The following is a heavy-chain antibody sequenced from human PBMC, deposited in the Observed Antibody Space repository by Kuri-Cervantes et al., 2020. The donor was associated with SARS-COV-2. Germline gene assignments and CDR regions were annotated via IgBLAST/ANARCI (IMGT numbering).Heavy chain of an antibody. D-gene: IGHD1-1*01. V-gene: IGHV3-73*01. CDR2: VRGKANNYAT. Sequence: GESLKISCEVSGFLFSASAIHWVRQGSGKGLEWVGRVRGKANNYATAYAASVKGRFTISRDNAKRSLYLQMNSLRVEDTAVYYCARDGPETDSDAFDIWGQGTMVTVSS. CDR3: ARDGPETDSDAFDI. CDR1: GFLFSASA. J-gene: IGHJ3*02.